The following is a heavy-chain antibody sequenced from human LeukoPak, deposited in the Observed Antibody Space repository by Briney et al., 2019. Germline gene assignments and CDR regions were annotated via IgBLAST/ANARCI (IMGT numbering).Heavy chain of an antibody. J-gene: IGHJ4*02. CDR2: MNPNSGNT. D-gene: IGHD2-2*01. Sequence: GASVKVSCKASGYTFTSYDINWVRQATGQGLEWKGWMNPNSGNTGYAQKFQGRVTMTRNTSISTAYMELSSLRSEDTAVYYCARGGYCSSTSCIDYWGQGTLVTVSS. CDR3: ARGGYCSSTSCIDY. CDR1: GYTFTSYD. V-gene: IGHV1-8*01.